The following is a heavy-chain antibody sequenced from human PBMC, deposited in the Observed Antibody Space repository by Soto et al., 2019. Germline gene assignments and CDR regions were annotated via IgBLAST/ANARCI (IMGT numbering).Heavy chain of an antibody. CDR2: IYYSGST. CDR1: GGSISSGDYY. Sequence: SETLSLTCTVSGGSISSGDYYWSWIRRPPGKGLEWIGYIYYSGSTYYNPSLKSRLTISVDTSKNQFSLKLSSVTAADTAVYYCARYCYDGSGYYRWFDPWGQGTLVTVSS. CDR3: ARYCYDGSGYYRWFDP. J-gene: IGHJ5*02. V-gene: IGHV4-30-4*01. D-gene: IGHD3-22*01.